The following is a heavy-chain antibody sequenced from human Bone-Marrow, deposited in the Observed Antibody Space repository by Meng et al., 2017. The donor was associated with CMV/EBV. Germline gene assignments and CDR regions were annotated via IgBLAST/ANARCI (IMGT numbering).Heavy chain of an antibody. J-gene: IGHJ4*02. CDR3: ARDQGYDFWSGYYTPGRASEIDY. CDR1: GYTFTSYY. V-gene: IGHV1-46*01. D-gene: IGHD3-3*01. CDR2: INPSGGST. Sequence: ASVKVSCKASGYTFTSYYMHWVRQAPGQGLEWMGIINPSGGSTSYAQKFQGRVTMTRDTSTSTVYMELSSLRSEDTAVYYCARDQGYDFWSGYYTPGRASEIDYWGQGTLVTVSS.